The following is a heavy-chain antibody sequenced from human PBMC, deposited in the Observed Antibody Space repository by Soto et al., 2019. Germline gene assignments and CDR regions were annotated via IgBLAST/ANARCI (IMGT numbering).Heavy chain of an antibody. CDR2: IYYNESP. J-gene: IGHJ4*02. D-gene: IGHD1-26*01. Sequence: SETLSLTCTVSGGSVSSGGYYWSWIRQPPGKGLEWIGYIYYNESPNYNPSLKSRITISVDTSKNQFSLKLSSVTAADTAVYYCARDKIVGAPLYWGRGTLVTVSS. CDR3: ARDKIVGAPLY. CDR1: GGSVSSGGYY. V-gene: IGHV4-61*08.